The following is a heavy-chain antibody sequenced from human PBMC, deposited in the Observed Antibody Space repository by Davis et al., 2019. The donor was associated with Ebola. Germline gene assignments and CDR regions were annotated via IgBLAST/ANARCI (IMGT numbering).Heavy chain of an antibody. CDR3: ARDGSGTGYYYYYGMDV. CDR1: GGSISSYY. D-gene: IGHD3-10*01. Sequence: MPSETLSLTCTVSGGSISSYYWSWIRQPPGKGLEWIGYIYYSGSTNYNPSLKSRVTISVDTSKNQFSLKLSSVTAADTAVYYCARDGSGTGYYYYYGMDVWGQGTTVTVSS. J-gene: IGHJ6*02. CDR2: IYYSGST. V-gene: IGHV4-59*01.